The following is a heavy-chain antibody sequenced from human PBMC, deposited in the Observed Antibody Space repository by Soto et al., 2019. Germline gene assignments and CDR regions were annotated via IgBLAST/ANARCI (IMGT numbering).Heavy chain of an antibody. CDR1: GFTFSSYA. J-gene: IGHJ3*02. Sequence: GGSLTLSCAASGFTFSSYAMSWVRQAPAKWLEWVSAISGSGGSTYYADYVKGRFTISRDNSKNTLYLQMSSLRAEDTAVYYCAKSNPSIITGDAFDIWGQGTMVTVSS. CDR2: ISGSGGST. CDR3: AKSNPSIITGDAFDI. D-gene: IGHD3-16*01. V-gene: IGHV3-23*01.